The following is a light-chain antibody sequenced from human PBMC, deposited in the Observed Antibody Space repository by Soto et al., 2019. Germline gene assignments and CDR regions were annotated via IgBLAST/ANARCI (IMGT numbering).Light chain of an antibody. J-gene: IGLJ1*01. Sequence: QSVLTQPPSASGTPGQRVTISCSGSSSNIGSNYVFWYQHLQGTAPKLLIYRNNQRPSGVPDRFSGSKSGTSASLAISGLRSYDETDYYCAAWDDSRSGVVFGGGTKVTVL. CDR1: SSNIGSNY. V-gene: IGLV1-47*01. CDR2: RNN. CDR3: AAWDDSRSGVV.